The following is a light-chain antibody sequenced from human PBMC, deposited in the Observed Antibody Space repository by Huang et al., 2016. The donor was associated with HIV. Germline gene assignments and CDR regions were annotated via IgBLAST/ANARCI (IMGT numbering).Light chain of an antibody. Sequence: DIQMTQSPSSLSASVGDSVTITCRASQSINTYLNWYQQQPGEAPNLLIYATSSLQSVVPSRFSGSGSGTDFTLTIIRLQPEDFATYFCQQSYSTPRTFGQGTKVEIK. CDR2: ATS. CDR3: QQSYSTPRT. J-gene: IGKJ1*01. V-gene: IGKV1-39*01. CDR1: QSINTY.